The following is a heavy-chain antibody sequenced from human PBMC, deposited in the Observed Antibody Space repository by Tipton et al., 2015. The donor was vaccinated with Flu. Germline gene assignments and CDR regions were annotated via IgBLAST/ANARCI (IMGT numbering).Heavy chain of an antibody. CDR1: GGSISNTMYY. D-gene: IGHD6-13*01. Sequence: LRLSCTVSGGSISNTMYYWGWSRQSPGRGLDWIGSIYHSGHAYYNPSLGSRVAISVHTSKNRFSLTLTSVTAADTAVYYCARALPVFMAAAGNGAFDIWGQSTLVSVSS. J-gene: IGHJ3*02. CDR3: ARALPVFMAAAGNGAFDI. CDR2: IYHSGHA. V-gene: IGHV4-39*07.